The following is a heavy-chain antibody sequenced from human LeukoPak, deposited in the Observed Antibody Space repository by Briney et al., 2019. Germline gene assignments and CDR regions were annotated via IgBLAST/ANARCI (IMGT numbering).Heavy chain of an antibody. CDR3: AKGSSGYFADL. CDR1: GFTFSDYY. CDR2: ISSSGSTI. V-gene: IGHV3-11*01. D-gene: IGHD3-22*01. Sequence: GGTLRLSCAASGFTFSDYYMSWIRQAPGKGLEWVSYISSSGSTIYYADSVKGRFTISRDNAKNSLYLQMNSLRAEDTALYYCAKGSSGYFADLWGQGTLVTVSS. J-gene: IGHJ5*02.